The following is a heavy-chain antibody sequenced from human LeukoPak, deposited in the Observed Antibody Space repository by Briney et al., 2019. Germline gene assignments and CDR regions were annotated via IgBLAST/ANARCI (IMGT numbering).Heavy chain of an antibody. CDR2: IYYSGST. V-gene: IGHV4-59*01. CDR1: GGSISSYY. J-gene: IGHJ6*03. Sequence: SETLSLTCTVSGGSISSYYWSWIRQPPGKGLEWIGYIYYSGSTNYNPSLKSRVTISVDTSKNQFSLKLSSVTAADTAVYYCARAPVWTGYYYYMDVWGKGTTVTVSS. D-gene: IGHD3/OR15-3a*01. CDR3: ARAPVWTGYYYYMDV.